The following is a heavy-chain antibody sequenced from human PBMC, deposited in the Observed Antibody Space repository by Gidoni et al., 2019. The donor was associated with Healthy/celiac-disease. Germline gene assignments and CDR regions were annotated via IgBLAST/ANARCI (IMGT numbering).Heavy chain of an antibody. CDR3: ARARDYTHGYYYYGMDV. D-gene: IGHD4-4*01. CDR1: GFTFRSYS. J-gene: IGHJ6*02. CDR2: ISSSSSTI. V-gene: IGHV3-48*02. Sequence: EVQLVESGGGLVQPGGSLRLPCAASGFTFRSYSMNWVRQAPGKGLEWVSYISSSSSTIYYADSVKGRFTISRDNAKNSLYLQMNSLRDEDTAVYYCARARDYTHGYYYYGMDVWGQGTTVTVSS.